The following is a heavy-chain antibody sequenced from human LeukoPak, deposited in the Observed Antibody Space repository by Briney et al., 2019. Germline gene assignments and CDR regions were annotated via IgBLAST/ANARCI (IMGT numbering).Heavy chain of an antibody. J-gene: IGHJ3*02. D-gene: IGHD3-3*01. CDR1: GSSISSYY. V-gene: IGHV4-59*01. CDR2: IYYSGST. CDR3: ARAATVERTYYDFWSGPPDAFDI. Sequence: SETLSLTCTVSGSSISSYYWSWIRQPPGKGLEWIGYIYYSGSTNYNPSLKSRVTISVDTSKNQFSLKLSSVTAADTAVYYCARAATVERTYYDFWSGPPDAFDIWGQGTMVTVSS.